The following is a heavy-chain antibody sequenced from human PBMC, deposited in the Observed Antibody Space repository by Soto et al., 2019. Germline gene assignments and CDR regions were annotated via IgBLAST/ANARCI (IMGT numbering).Heavy chain of an antibody. Sequence: ASEKVSCKASGYTFTGYYMHWVRQAPGQGLEWMGWINPNSGGTNYAQKFQGRVTMTRDTSISTAYMELSRLRSDDTAVYYCARSQAVAGRRGYDYWGQGTLVTVSS. CDR2: INPNSGGT. D-gene: IGHD6-19*01. CDR3: ARSQAVAGRRGYDY. CDR1: GYTFTGYY. V-gene: IGHV1-2*02. J-gene: IGHJ4*02.